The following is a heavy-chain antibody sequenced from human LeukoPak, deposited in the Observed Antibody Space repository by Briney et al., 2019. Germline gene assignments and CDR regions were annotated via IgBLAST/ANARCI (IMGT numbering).Heavy chain of an antibody. V-gene: IGHV1-69*01. J-gene: IGHJ4*02. Sequence: PGSSVTVSCTASGGTFSSYAISWVRQAPGQGLEWMGGIIPIFGTANYAQKFQGRVTITADESTSTAYMELSSLRSEDTAVYYCASLVYCGGDCYSHFDYWGQGTLVTVSS. D-gene: IGHD2-21*02. CDR1: GGTFSSYA. CDR2: IIPIFGTA. CDR3: ASLVYCGGDCYSHFDY.